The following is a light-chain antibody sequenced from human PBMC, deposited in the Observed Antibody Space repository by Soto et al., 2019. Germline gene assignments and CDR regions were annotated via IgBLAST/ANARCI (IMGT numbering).Light chain of an antibody. V-gene: IGLV2-14*01. J-gene: IGLJ2*01. CDR3: SSYTRSSTPLYVV. CDR2: DVS. CDR1: SSDVGGYNY. Sequence: QSALTQPASVSGSPGQPITISCTGTSSDVGGYNYVSWYQQHPGKAPKLMIYDVSNRPSGVSNRFSGSKSGNTASLIISGLQAEDEADYYCSSYTRSSTPLYVVFGGGTKLTVL.